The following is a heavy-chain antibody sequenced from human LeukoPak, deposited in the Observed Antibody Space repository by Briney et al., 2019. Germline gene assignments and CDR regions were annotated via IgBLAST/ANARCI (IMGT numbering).Heavy chain of an antibody. V-gene: IGHV3-23*01. D-gene: IGHD6-13*01. CDR3: AKDRDPALSSSLDY. CDR2: INNTGDST. J-gene: IGHJ4*02. Sequence: GGSLRLSCETSGFTFSDYAMHWVRQAPGRGLEWISVINNTGDSTYYADSVKGRFTISRDNSKNTLSLQMKSLRAEDTAIYYCAKDRDPALSSSLDYWGQGTLVTVSS. CDR1: GFTFSDYA.